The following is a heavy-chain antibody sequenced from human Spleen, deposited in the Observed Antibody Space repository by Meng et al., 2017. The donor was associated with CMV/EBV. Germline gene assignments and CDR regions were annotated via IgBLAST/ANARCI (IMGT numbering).Heavy chain of an antibody. CDR3: AKALYTNYYSAYYGLDV. J-gene: IGHJ6*02. Sequence: SVKVSCKASGGTSSSYVISWVRQAPGQGLEWMGGIIFLLGRTNYAQTFQGRVSITADKSTSTAYMELSRLRSEDTAVYYCAKALYTNYYSAYYGLDVWGQGTTVTVSS. CDR2: IIFLLGRT. CDR1: GGTSSSYV. V-gene: IGHV1-69*10. D-gene: IGHD3-22*01.